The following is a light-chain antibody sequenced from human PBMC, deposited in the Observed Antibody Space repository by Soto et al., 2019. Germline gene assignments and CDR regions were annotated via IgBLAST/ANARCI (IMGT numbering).Light chain of an antibody. Sequence: EIVLTQSPATLSLSPGERATLSCRASQSVSSYLAWYQQKPGQAPRLLIYDASNRATGIPARFSGSGSGTDFTLTISSLEPEDFAVYYCQQRSNWPPMYTXXXGXXLEXK. CDR3: QQRSNWPPMYT. V-gene: IGKV3-11*01. CDR1: QSVSSY. J-gene: IGKJ2*01. CDR2: DAS.